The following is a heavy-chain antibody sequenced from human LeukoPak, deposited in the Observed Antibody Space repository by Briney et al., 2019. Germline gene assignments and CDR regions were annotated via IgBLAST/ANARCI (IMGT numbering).Heavy chain of an antibody. V-gene: IGHV1-18*01. Sequence: GASVKVSCKASGYTFTSYGISWVRQAPGQGLEWMGWISAYNGNTNYAQKLQGRVTMTTDTSTSTAYMELRSLRPEDTAVYYCARRVLLYAILTAYSRYYSYYMDVWGGGTTVTISS. D-gene: IGHD3-9*01. CDR1: GYTFTSYG. CDR2: ISAYNGNT. CDR3: ARRVLLYAILTAYSRYYSYYMDV. J-gene: IGHJ6*03.